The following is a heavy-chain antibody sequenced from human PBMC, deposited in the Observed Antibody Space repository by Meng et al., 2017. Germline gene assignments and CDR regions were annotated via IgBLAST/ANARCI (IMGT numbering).Heavy chain of an antibody. CDR1: VDSVSSDSAA. CDR3: SSGWSMFQT. CDR2: TYYRSKRYN. J-gene: IGHJ4*02. V-gene: IGHV6-1*01. Sequence: QLHQSGPGLMKTSQTFSITCAISVDSVSSDSAAWSWIRHSPSRGLEWLGRTYYRSKRYNDFAISVKNRIIINPDTSKNHFSLQLNSVTPEDTAVYYCSSGWSMFQTWGQGTLVTVSS. D-gene: IGHD3-10*02.